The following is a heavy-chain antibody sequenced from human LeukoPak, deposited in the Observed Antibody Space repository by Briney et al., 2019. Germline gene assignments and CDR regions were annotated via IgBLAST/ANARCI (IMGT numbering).Heavy chain of an antibody. CDR3: ARDGIVVVPAAIKGGYYYGMDV. J-gene: IGHJ6*02. D-gene: IGHD2-2*01. CDR1: GFTFSSYS. V-gene: IGHV3-21*01. Sequence: GGSLRLSCAASGFTFSSYSMNWVRQAPGKGLEWVSSISSSSSYIYYADSVKGRFTISRDNAKNSLYLQMNSLRAEDTAVYYCARDGIVVVPAAIKGGYYYGMDVRGQGTTVTVSS. CDR2: ISSSSSYI.